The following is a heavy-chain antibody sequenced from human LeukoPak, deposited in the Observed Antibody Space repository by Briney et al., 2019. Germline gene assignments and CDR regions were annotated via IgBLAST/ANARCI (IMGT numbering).Heavy chain of an antibody. J-gene: IGHJ4*02. V-gene: IGHV3-21*01. Sequence: GGSLRLSCAASGFTFSSYSMNWFRQAPGKGLEWVSSISSSSSYIYYADSVKGRFTISRDNAKSSLYLQMNSLRAEDTAVYYCARARFGEGGYYFDYWGQGTLVTVSS. CDR3: ARARFGEGGYYFDY. D-gene: IGHD3-10*01. CDR1: GFTFSSYS. CDR2: ISSSSSYI.